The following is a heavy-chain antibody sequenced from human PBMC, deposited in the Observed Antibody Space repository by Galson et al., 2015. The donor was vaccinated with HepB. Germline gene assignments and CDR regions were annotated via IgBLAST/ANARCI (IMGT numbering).Heavy chain of an antibody. CDR3: AKSVRFLEWTIDY. Sequence: SLRLSCAASGFTFSSYAMHWVRQAPGKELEWVAVISYDGSNKYYADSVKGRFTISRDNSKNTLYLQMNSLRAEDTAVYYCAKSVRFLEWTIDYWGQGTLVTVSS. V-gene: IGHV3-30*04. CDR2: ISYDGSNK. J-gene: IGHJ4*02. D-gene: IGHD3-3*01. CDR1: GFTFSSYA.